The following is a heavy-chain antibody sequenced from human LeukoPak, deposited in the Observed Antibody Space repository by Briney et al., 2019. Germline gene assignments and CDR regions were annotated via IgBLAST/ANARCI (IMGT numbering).Heavy chain of an antibody. CDR2: IYYSGST. D-gene: IGHD1-26*01. J-gene: IGHJ4*02. V-gene: IGHV4-38-2*02. CDR1: GYSISSAYY. CDR3: AKSGGYGLIDY. Sequence: SETLSLTCTVFGYSISSAYYWGWLRQPPGKGLEWIGNIYYSGSTYYNESLESRVTISIDTSKNQFSLKPNSVTAADTAMYYCAKSGGYGLIDYWGQGTLVTVSS.